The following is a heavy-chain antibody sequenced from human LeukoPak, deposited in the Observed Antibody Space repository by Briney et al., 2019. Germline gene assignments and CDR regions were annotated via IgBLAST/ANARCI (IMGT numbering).Heavy chain of an antibody. Sequence: ASVKVSCKASGYTFTGYYMHRVRQAPGQGLEWMGRINPNSGGTNYPQRFQGRVTLTRDTSINTAYMELSRLISDDTAVYYCARPTADSSGWYRDAFDIWGQGTMVTVSS. CDR1: GYTFTGYY. CDR2: INPNSGGT. J-gene: IGHJ3*02. V-gene: IGHV1-2*06. D-gene: IGHD6-19*01. CDR3: ARPTADSSGWYRDAFDI.